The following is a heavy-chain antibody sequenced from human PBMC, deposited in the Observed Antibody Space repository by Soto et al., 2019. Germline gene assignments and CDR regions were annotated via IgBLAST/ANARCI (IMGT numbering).Heavy chain of an antibody. CDR2: IYPGDSDT. Sequence: GESLKISCKVSGYSFTSYWIGWVRQMPGKGLEWMGIIYPGDSDTRYSPSFQGQVTISADKSISTAYLQWSSLKASDTAMYYCARLPEYSSSSAPFDYWGQGTLVTVSS. V-gene: IGHV5-51*01. D-gene: IGHD6-6*01. J-gene: IGHJ4*02. CDR1: GYSFTSYW. CDR3: ARLPEYSSSSAPFDY.